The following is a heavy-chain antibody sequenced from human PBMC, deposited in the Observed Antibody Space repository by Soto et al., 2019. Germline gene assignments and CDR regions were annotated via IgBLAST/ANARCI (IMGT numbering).Heavy chain of an antibody. CDR3: AKGKISTTTYTSFDS. CDR2: ISAGGPIT. CDR1: GLTLSSYA. D-gene: IGHD1-26*01. V-gene: IGHV3-23*01. Sequence: VVSLSLSCGASGLTLSSYALNWVRQAPCKRLAWVSGISAGGPITDYAASVKGRFTISRDNCKSSLYLQMSSLRAEDTALHHSAKGKISTTTYTSFDSWGQGTLLSVYS. J-gene: IGHJ5*01.